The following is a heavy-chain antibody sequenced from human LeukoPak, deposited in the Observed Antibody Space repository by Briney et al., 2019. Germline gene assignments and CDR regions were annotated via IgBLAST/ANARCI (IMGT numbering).Heavy chain of an antibody. Sequence: SETLSLTCTVSGCSISGYYWSWIRQAPGKGLEWIGYIYYSGSTNYNPSLKSRVFISVGTSKNHFSLQLRTVTAADTAADYCGRATLHDYSSHWGYMDVGGKGTPVTVSS. CDR3: GRATLHDYSSHWGYMDV. CDR2: IYYSGST. D-gene: IGHD4-11*01. V-gene: IGHV4-59*01. J-gene: IGHJ6*03. CDR1: GCSISGYY.